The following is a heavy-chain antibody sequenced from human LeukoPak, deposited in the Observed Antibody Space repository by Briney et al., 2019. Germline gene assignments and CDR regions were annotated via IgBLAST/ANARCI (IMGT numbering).Heavy chain of an antibody. Sequence: SETLSLTCTVSGGSISSYYWSWIRQPAGKGLEWIGEINHSGSTNYNPSLKSRVTISVDTSKNQFSLKLSSVTAADTAVYYCARRGRKGSGSYSYYYYMDVWGKGSTVTVSS. D-gene: IGHD3-10*01. CDR1: GGSISSYY. CDR2: INHSGST. J-gene: IGHJ6*03. CDR3: ARRGRKGSGSYSYYYYMDV. V-gene: IGHV4-34*01.